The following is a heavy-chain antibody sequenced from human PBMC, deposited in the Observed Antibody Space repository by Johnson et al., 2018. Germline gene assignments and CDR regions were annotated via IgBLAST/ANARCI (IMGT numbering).Heavy chain of an antibody. V-gene: IGHV3-15*01. Sequence: VQLVESGGGLVKPGESLRLSCAASGFLFSSTWMSWVRQAPGKGLEWVGRIRSVIDGGAVNNPAAVKGRFTISSDDSINTMFLQMSSLKTEDTAVYYCAADNVGCGMDVWGPGTTVTVSS. CDR1: GFLFSSTW. CDR3: AADNVGCGMDV. J-gene: IGHJ6*02. CDR2: IRSVIDGGAV. D-gene: IGHD2-15*01.